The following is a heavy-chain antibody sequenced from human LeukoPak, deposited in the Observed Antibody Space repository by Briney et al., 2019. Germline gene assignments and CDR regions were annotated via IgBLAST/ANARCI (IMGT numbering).Heavy chain of an antibody. J-gene: IGHJ3*02. V-gene: IGHV5-51*01. CDR1: GYSFTSYW. CDR2: IXXGDSDT. Sequence: GESLKISCKGSGYSFTSYWIGWVRQMPGKXXEWMGIIXXGDSDTRYSPSFQGQVTISADKSISTAYLQWSSLKASDTAMYYCARSRTYYYDSSGYPDAFGIWGQGTMVTVSS. D-gene: IGHD3-22*01. CDR3: ARSRTYYYDSSGYPDAFGI.